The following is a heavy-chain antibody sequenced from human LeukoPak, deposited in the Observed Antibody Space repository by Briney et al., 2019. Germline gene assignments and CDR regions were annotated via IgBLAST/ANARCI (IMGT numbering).Heavy chain of an antibody. CDR3: ARVPGYYMDV. CDR2: ISGYNGNT. Sequence: ASVKVSCKASGYTFTSYGISWVRQAPGQGLEWMGWISGYNGNTNYAQKLQDRVTMTTDTSTCTAYMELRSLRSDDTAVYYCARVPGYYMDVWGKGTTVTVSS. J-gene: IGHJ6*03. V-gene: IGHV1-18*01. CDR1: GYTFTSYG.